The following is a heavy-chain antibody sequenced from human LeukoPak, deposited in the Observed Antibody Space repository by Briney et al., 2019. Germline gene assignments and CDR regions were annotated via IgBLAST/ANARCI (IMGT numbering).Heavy chain of an antibody. J-gene: IGHJ6*02. D-gene: IGHD6-13*01. CDR2: ISYDGSNK. CDR3: AREMSSSWSPYYYYYGMDV. CDR1: GFTFSSYA. V-gene: IGHV3-30-3*01. Sequence: PGGSLRLSCAASGFTFSSYAMHWVRQAPGKGLEWVAVISYDGSNKYYADSVKGRFTISRDNSKNTLYLQMNSLRAEDTAVYYCAREMSSSWSPYYYYYGMDVWGQGTTVTVSS.